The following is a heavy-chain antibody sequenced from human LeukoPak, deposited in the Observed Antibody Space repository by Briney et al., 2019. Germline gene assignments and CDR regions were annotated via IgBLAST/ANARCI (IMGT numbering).Heavy chain of an antibody. CDR1: GFTFSSYA. D-gene: IGHD3-10*01. CDR3: AKGGQYYYGSGSLLDY. Sequence: GGSLRLSCAASGFTFSSYAMSWVRQAPGKGLECVSSFSGSGSTTYYAESVKGRFTISRDNSKNSLYLQMNSLKAEDTALYYCAKGGQYYYGSGSLLDYWGQGTLVTVSS. J-gene: IGHJ4*02. CDR2: FSGSGSTT. V-gene: IGHV3-23*01.